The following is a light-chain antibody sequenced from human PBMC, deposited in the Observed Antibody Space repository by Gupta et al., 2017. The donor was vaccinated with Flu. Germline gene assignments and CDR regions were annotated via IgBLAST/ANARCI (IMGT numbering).Light chain of an antibody. CDR1: DSKLENHY. CDR2: KTD. V-gene: IGLV1-51*02. CDR3: GTWDSTLSAGV. Sequence: HSVLPPPPSVSAATGQNVTISCAGGDSKLENHYVSWYQHLPGTAPKLLIYKTDKRPSGIPDRLSGSKSGASATLASTGLQTGEEADYYCGTWDSTLSAGVFGGGTKVTVL. J-gene: IGLJ2*01.